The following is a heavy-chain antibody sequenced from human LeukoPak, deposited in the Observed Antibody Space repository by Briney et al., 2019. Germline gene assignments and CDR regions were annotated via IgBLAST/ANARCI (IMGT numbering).Heavy chain of an antibody. D-gene: IGHD4-17*01. CDR1: GYTFTSYG. J-gene: IGHJ4*02. CDR3: ARGLYGDGDY. CDR2: ISTYNGNT. Sequence: ASVKVSCKASGYTFTSYGISWVRQAPGQGLEWMGWISTYNGNTNCAQKFQGRVTMTTDTSTSTACMELRSLRSDDTAVYYCARGLYGDGDYWGQGTLVTVSS. V-gene: IGHV1-18*01.